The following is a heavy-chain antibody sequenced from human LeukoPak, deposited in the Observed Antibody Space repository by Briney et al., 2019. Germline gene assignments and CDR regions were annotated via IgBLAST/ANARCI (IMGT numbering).Heavy chain of an antibody. J-gene: IGHJ4*02. Sequence: GGSLRLSCAASGFTFSSYAMSWVRQAPGKGLEWVSAISGSGGSTYYADSVKGRFIISRDNSKNTLYLQMNSLRAEDTAVYYCAKDGGYCSSTSCSGGDFDYWGQGTLVTVSS. D-gene: IGHD2-2*01. V-gene: IGHV3-23*01. CDR3: AKDGGYCSSTSCSGGDFDY. CDR1: GFTFSSYA. CDR2: ISGSGGST.